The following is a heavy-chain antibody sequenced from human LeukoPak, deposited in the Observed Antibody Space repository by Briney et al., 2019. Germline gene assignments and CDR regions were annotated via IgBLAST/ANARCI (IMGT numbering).Heavy chain of an antibody. Sequence: ASVKVSCKTSGYPFTTWEINWVRQAAGQGLEWMGWVHPNSGNKAYAQKFQGRVTMTRDTSISTAYMELSGLIFDDTAVDFCARGPRNDPWGQGTLVTVSS. CDR3: ARGPRNDP. J-gene: IGHJ5*02. CDR1: GYPFTTWE. D-gene: IGHD1-14*01. V-gene: IGHV1-8*01. CDR2: VHPNSGNK.